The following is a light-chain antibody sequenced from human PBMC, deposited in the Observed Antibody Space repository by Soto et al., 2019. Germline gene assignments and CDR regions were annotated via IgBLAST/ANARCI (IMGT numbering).Light chain of an antibody. CDR1: GSNIGSNA. CDR2: TTN. Sequence: QSVLTQPPSSSGTPGQRVTISCSGSGSNIGSNAVHWYQQLPGTAPKLLMYTTNQRPPGVPDRFSGSKSGTSASLAISGLQSEDEADYYCAAWDDSLTGMVFGGGTKLTVL. J-gene: IGLJ2*01. CDR3: AAWDDSLTGMV. V-gene: IGLV1-44*01.